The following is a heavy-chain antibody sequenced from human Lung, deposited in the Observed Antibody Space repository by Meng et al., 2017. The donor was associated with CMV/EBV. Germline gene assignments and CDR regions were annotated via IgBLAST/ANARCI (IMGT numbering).Heavy chain of an antibody. J-gene: IGHJ4*02. CDR2: ISSSSDSL. CDR3: ARDWGYFDSNTHDY. V-gene: IGHV3-21*06. CDR1: EFTFRHYS. Sequence: ASEFTFRHYSINWVRQAPGKGLEWVSSISSSSDSLDYADSLKGRFTISRDNAKNSLYLQMNSLRAEDTAVYYCARDWGYFDSNTHDYWGQGTLVTVSS. D-gene: IGHD3-22*01.